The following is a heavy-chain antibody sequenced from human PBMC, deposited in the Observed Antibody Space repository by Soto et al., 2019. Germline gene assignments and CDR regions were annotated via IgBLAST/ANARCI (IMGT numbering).Heavy chain of an antibody. CDR3: AKEGSSSGADY. V-gene: IGHV3-30*18. CDR1: GFTVSSYG. D-gene: IGHD6-13*01. J-gene: IGHJ4*02. CDR2: ISYDGSNK. Sequence: QVQLVESGGGVVQPGRSLRLSCAASGFTVSSYGMHWVRQAPGKGLEWVAVISYDGSNKYYADSVKGRFTISRDNSKNTLYLQMNSLRAEDTAVYYCAKEGSSSGADYWGQGTLVTVSS.